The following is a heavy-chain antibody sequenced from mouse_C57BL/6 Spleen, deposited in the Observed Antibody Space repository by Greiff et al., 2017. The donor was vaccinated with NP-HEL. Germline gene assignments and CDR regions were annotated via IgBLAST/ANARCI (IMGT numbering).Heavy chain of an antibody. J-gene: IGHJ2*01. Sequence: QVQLQQPGAELVRPGTSVKLSRKASGYTFTSYWMHWVKQRPGQGLEWIGVIDPSDSYSNFNQKFKGKATLTVDTSTSTAYMHLSSLTSEDSAVYYCARSGITTVKEYDFDYWGQGTTLTVSS. CDR3: ARSGITTVKEYDFDY. V-gene: IGHV1-59*01. D-gene: IGHD1-1*01. CDR1: GYTFTSYW. CDR2: IDPSDSYS.